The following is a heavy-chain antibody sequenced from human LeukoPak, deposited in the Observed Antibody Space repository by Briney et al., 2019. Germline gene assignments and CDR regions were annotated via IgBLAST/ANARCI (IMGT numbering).Heavy chain of an antibody. V-gene: IGHV4-4*09. Sequence: PSETLSLTCTVSGGSISSYYWSWIRQPPGKGLEWIGYIYTSGSTNYNPSLKSRVTMSVDTSKNQFSLKLSSVTAADTAVYYCASSEGYYDSSGLTHDAFDIWGQGTMVTVSS. D-gene: IGHD3-22*01. CDR1: GGSISSYY. CDR3: ASSEGYYDSSGLTHDAFDI. J-gene: IGHJ3*02. CDR2: IYTSGST.